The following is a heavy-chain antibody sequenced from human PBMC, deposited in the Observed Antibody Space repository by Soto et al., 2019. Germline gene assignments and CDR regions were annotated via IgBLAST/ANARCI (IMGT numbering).Heavy chain of an antibody. D-gene: IGHD4-17*01. V-gene: IGHV4-39*07. CDR2: IYYSGST. Sequence: SETLSLTCTVSGGSISSSSYYWGWIRQPPGKGLEWIGSIYYSGSTYYNPSLKSRVTISVDTSKNQFSLKLSSVTAADTAVYYCARSTHDYGDYGTAVLDYWGQGTLVTVSS. CDR1: GGSISSSSYY. J-gene: IGHJ4*02. CDR3: ARSTHDYGDYGTAVLDY.